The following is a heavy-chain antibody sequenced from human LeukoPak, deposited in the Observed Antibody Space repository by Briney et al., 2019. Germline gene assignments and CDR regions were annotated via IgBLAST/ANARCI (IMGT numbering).Heavy chain of an antibody. CDR1: GFTFSSYS. D-gene: IGHD3-10*01. CDR2: ISGSGGST. V-gene: IGHV3-23*01. Sequence: GGSLRLSCAAPGFTFSSYSMNWVRQAPGKGLEWVSAISGSGGSTYYADSVKGRFTISRDNSKNTLYLQMNSLRAEDTAVYYCAKELLWFGELLAGDYWGQGTLVTVSS. CDR3: AKELLWFGELLAGDY. J-gene: IGHJ4*02.